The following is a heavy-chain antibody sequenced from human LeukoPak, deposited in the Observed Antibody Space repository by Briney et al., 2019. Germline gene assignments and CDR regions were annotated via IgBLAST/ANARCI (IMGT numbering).Heavy chain of an antibody. D-gene: IGHD3-3*01. Sequence: PSQTLSLTCTVSGGSISSGGYYWSWIRQHPGKGLEWIGYIYYSGSTYYNPSLKSRVTISVDTSKNQFSLKLSSVTAEDTAVYYCARDLRPTIFGVVPRKSINFDYWGQGTLVTVSS. CDR2: IYYSGST. V-gene: IGHV4-31*03. CDR1: GGSISSGGYY. CDR3: ARDLRPTIFGVVPRKSINFDY. J-gene: IGHJ4*02.